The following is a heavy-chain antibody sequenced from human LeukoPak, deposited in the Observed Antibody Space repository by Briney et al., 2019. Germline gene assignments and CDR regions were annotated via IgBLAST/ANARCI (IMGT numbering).Heavy chain of an antibody. CDR1: GGSISSSIYY. CDR2: IYYSGST. D-gene: IGHD3-10*01. V-gene: IGHV4-61*05. J-gene: IGHJ4*02. CDR3: ARAARKWFGELSSFDY. Sequence: SETLSLTCTVSGGSISSSIYYWGWIRQPPGKGLEWIGYIYYSGSTNYNPSLKSRVTISVDTSKNQFSLKLSSVTAADTAVYYCARAARKWFGELSSFDYWGQGTLVTVSS.